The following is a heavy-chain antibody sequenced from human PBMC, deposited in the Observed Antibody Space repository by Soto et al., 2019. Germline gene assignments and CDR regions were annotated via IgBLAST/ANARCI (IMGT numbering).Heavy chain of an antibody. J-gene: IGHJ4*02. CDR2: LYYSGST. CDR3: ARGQAFWTGYYRMPYYFDY. D-gene: IGHD3-3*01. Sequence: PSETRSLTCTVSGGSVSSGSYYWIWIRQPPGKGLEYIGYLYYSGSTNYNPSLKSRVTISVDTPKNQFSLKLTSVTAADTAIYYCARGQAFWTGYYRMPYYFDYWGQGTLVTVSS. V-gene: IGHV4-61*01. CDR1: GGSVSSGSYY.